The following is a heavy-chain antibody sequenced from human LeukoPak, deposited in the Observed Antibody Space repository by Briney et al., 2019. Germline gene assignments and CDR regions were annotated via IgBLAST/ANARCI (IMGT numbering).Heavy chain of an antibody. CDR2: ISSSGRTI. CDR1: GFTFSIYE. J-gene: IGHJ4*02. V-gene: IGHV3-48*03. D-gene: IGHD3-22*01. Sequence: PGGSLRLSCIASGFTFSIYEMNWVRQAPGQGLEWVSYISSSGRTIYYVDSVKGRFTISRDNAKNSLYLQMKSLRGEDTAVYYCARYDSSGLDYWGQGTLVTVS. CDR3: ARYDSSGLDY.